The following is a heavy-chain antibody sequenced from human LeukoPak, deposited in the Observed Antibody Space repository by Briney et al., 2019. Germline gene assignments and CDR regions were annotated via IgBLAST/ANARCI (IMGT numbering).Heavy chain of an antibody. CDR2: ISSSGTTI. J-gene: IGHJ4*02. CDR1: GFTFTNYE. CDR3: ARVGYSSSWSPSDY. V-gene: IGHV3-48*03. Sequence: GGSLGLSCAASGFTFTNYEMTWVRQAPGKGLEWVSYISSSGTTIYYADSVKGRFTISRDNAKNSLYLQMNSLRAEDTAVYYCARVGYSSSWSPSDYWGQGALVTVSS. D-gene: IGHD6-13*01.